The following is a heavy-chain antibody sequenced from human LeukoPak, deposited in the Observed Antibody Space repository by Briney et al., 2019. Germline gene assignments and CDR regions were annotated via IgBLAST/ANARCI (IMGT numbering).Heavy chain of an antibody. CDR1: GGTFSSYA. D-gene: IGHD3-10*01. CDR2: INPSGGST. Sequence: ASVKVSCKASGGTFSSYAISWVRQAPGQGLEWMAIINPSGGSTTYAQKFQGRVTMTRDTSTNTVYLEVNSLRSDDTAVYYCAREGYGSGRRLGMDVWGQGTTVTVSS. V-gene: IGHV1-46*01. J-gene: IGHJ6*02. CDR3: AREGYGSGRRLGMDV.